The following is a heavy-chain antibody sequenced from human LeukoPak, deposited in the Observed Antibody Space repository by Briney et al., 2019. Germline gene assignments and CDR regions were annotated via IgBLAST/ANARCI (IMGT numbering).Heavy chain of an antibody. CDR1: GFTFSNPW. Sequence: GGSLRLSCAASGFTFSNPWMHWVRQAPGKGLVWVSRINPDGSNTLYADSVKGRFTISRDNAKNTVYLQMNSLRAEDTAVYYCALRASGTSGFDYWGQGTLVTVSS. CDR3: ALRASGTSGFDY. D-gene: IGHD2-2*01. V-gene: IGHV3-74*01. J-gene: IGHJ4*02. CDR2: INPDGSNT.